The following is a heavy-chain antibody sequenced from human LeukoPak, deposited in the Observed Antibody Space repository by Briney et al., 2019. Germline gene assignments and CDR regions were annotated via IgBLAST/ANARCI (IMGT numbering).Heavy chain of an antibody. Sequence: GGSLRLSCAASGFIFKEEIMHWVRQVPGKGLEWVSFISWDGSRTYYGDSVKGQFTVSRDNSKNSLYLQMTSLRSEDSALYHCVRQKSNGGGSLDFWGRGTLVIVSS. D-gene: IGHD2-8*01. V-gene: IGHV3-43*01. J-gene: IGHJ4*02. CDR1: GFIFKEEI. CDR2: ISWDGSRT. CDR3: VRQKSNGGGSLDF.